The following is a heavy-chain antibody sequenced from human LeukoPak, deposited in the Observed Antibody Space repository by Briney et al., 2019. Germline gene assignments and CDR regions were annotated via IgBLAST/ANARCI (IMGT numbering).Heavy chain of an antibody. J-gene: IGHJ4*02. D-gene: IGHD3-22*01. CDR3: ARDGDSSGYGRYKYYFDY. Sequence: GGSLRLSCAASGFTFSNYWMSWVRQVPGKGLEWLANIKVDGSETYYVDSLKGRFTISRDNAKNSVYLQMNSLRAEDTAVYYCARDGDSSGYGRYKYYFDYWGQGTLVTVSS. CDR2: IKVDGSET. V-gene: IGHV3-7*01. CDR1: GFTFSNYW.